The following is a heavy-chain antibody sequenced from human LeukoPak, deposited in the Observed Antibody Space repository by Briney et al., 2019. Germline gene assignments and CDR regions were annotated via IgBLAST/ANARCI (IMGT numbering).Heavy chain of an antibody. J-gene: IGHJ4*02. Sequence: SETLSLTCTVSGGSISDKNYHWGWIRQPPGKGLEWIGSIHYRENTYYNPSLKSRVTISVDTSKNQFSLKLSSVTAADTAVYYCARGQGTSGYWGQGTLVTVSS. V-gene: IGHV4-39*07. CDR1: GGSISDKNYH. CDR3: ARGQGTSGY. CDR2: IHYRENT. D-gene: IGHD3-10*01.